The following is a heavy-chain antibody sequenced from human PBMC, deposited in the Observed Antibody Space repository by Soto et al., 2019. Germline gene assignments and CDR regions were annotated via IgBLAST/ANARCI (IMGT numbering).Heavy chain of an antibody. CDR2: IYYSRTA. J-gene: IGHJ6*03. V-gene: IGHV4-31*03. CDR1: GGSITGGFSY. Sequence: LQLRESGPGLVQPAQTLSLTCTVAGGSITGGFSYWTWVRQPPGKGLEWVGHIYYSRTAYYSPSIKSRVDISVDPSQNRFSLKLSSVTAADTAMYFCARSLPGGTIFYMDIWGEGTTVTVSS. D-gene: IGHD1-26*01. CDR3: ARSLPGGTIFYMDI.